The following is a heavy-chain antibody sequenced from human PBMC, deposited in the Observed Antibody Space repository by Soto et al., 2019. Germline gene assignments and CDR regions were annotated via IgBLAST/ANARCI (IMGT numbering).Heavy chain of an antibody. V-gene: IGHV3-23*01. Sequence: EVQLLESGGGLVEPGGSLRLSCAASGFTFSNYAMNWVRQAPGKGLEWVSAISGSGGSTYYADSVKGRFTISRDNSKNRLYVKRTRTRAADTAGYHCPKNALPGAVAGQNWFDPWGQGTLVT. CDR2: ISGSGGST. J-gene: IGHJ5*02. CDR3: PKNALPGAVAGQNWFDP. D-gene: IGHD6-19*01. CDR1: GFTFSNYA.